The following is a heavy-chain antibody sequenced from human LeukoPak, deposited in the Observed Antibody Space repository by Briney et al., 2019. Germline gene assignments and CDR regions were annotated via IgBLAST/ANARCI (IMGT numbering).Heavy chain of an antibody. D-gene: IGHD6-13*01. CDR1: GFTFSRHG. Sequence: GGSLRLSCAPSGFTFSRHGMHWVRQAPGKGLEWVAIISNDGSRKYYAHSVEGRFTISRDNSKNTLYLQMNSLRAEDTAVYYCARDSPGYSSSWYVGVPDYWGQGTLVTVPS. J-gene: IGHJ4*02. V-gene: IGHV3-30*03. CDR2: ISNDGSRK. CDR3: ARDSPGYSSSWYVGVPDY.